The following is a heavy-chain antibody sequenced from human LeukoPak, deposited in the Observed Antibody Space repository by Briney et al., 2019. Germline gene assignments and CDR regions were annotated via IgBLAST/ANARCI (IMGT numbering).Heavy chain of an antibody. CDR2: MIPNSGNT. Sequence: ASVKVSCKASGYTFTDYDINWVRQATGQGLEWMGWMIPNSGNTAYAQKFQGRVTITRNTSINTVYMELSSLRSEDTAVYYCARGTNAFDIWGQGTMVTVSS. J-gene: IGHJ3*02. D-gene: IGHD4-11*01. CDR3: ARGTNAFDI. V-gene: IGHV1-8*03. CDR1: GYTFTDYD.